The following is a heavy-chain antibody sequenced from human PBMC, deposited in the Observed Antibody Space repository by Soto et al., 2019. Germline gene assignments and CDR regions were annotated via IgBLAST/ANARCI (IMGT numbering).Heavy chain of an antibody. CDR1: GYTFTSYA. D-gene: IGHD1-26*01. J-gene: IGHJ6*02. CDR3: ATRYSGSYITYYYYGMDV. Sequence: ASVKVSCKASGYTFTSYAMHWVRQAPGQRLEWMGWINAGNGNTKYSQKFQGRVTITRDTSASTAYMELSSLRSEDTAVYYCATRYSGSYITYYYYGMDVWGQGTTVTVSS. CDR2: INAGNGNT. V-gene: IGHV1-3*01.